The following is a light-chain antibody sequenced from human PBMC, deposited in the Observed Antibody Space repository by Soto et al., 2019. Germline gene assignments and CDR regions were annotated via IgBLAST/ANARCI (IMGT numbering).Light chain of an antibody. Sequence: QSALTQPASVSGSPGQSITISCTGTSSDVGGYNFVSWYQQHPGKVPKLMVFEVTNRPFGVSNRFSGSKSGNTASLTISGLQAEDEADYYCSSYTDTITPSVIFGGGTKLTVL. V-gene: IGLV2-14*01. CDR1: SSDVGGYNF. CDR2: EVT. CDR3: SSYTDTITPSVI. J-gene: IGLJ2*01.